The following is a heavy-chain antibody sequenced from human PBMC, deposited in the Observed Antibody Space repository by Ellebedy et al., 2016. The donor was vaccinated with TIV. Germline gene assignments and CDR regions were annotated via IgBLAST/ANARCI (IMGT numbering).Heavy chain of an antibody. J-gene: IGHJ4*02. Sequence: GGSLRLSXAASGLTFSSFAIHWVRQAPGKGLEWVAVISDDGSNKYYIDSVKGRFTISRDNSKNTLYLQMNSLRAEDTAVYYCAKIRAQWEPRDYWGQGTLVTVSS. CDR3: AKIRAQWEPRDY. CDR1: GLTFSSFA. V-gene: IGHV3-30*18. D-gene: IGHD1-26*01. CDR2: ISDDGSNK.